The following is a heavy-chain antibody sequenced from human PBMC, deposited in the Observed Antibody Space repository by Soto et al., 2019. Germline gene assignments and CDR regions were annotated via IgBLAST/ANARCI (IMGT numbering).Heavy chain of an antibody. CDR1: GFTFSSYA. Sequence: PGWSLRHSCAASGFTFSSYAMSWVRQAPGKGLEWVSAISGSGGSTYYADSVKGRLTISRDNSKNTLYLQMNSLRAEDTAVYYSYVTLTGMDVWGKGTTVTVSS. V-gene: IGHV3-23*01. CDR3: YVTLTGMDV. J-gene: IGHJ6*04. CDR2: ISGSGGST. D-gene: IGHD3-10*02.